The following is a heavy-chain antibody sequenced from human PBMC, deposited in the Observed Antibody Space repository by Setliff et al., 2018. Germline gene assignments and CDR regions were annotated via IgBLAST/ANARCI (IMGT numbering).Heavy chain of an antibody. Sequence: GGSLRLSCAASGFTFSSYEMNWVRQAPGKGLEWVSYISSSGSTIYYADSVKGRFTISRDNAKNSLYLQMNSLRAEDTAVYYCARGPYYNFWSGYYPDAFDIWGQGTMVTVSS. CDR3: ARGPYYNFWSGYYPDAFDI. V-gene: IGHV3-48*03. CDR1: GFTFSSYE. J-gene: IGHJ3*02. CDR2: ISSSGSTI. D-gene: IGHD3-3*01.